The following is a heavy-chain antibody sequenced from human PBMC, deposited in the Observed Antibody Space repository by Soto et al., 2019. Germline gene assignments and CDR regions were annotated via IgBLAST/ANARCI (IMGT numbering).Heavy chain of an antibody. J-gene: IGHJ4*02. Sequence: PSQTLSLTCDISGDTISRSSAAWIWVRQSPSRGLEWLGRTYYKSKWSTDYALSVKGRITINAITSRNQISLHLNSVTPEDTAVYFCARFCVNVDCHPPFYYWGQGTSVPVSS. CDR2: TYYKSKWST. CDR3: ARFCVNVDCHPPFYY. CDR1: GDTISRSSAA. D-gene: IGHD2-21*02. V-gene: IGHV6-1*01.